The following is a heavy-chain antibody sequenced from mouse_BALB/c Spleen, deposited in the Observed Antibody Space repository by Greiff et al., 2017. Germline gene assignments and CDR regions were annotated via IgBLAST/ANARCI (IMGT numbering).Heavy chain of an antibody. CDR2: ISSGGGST. CDR3: ARESDYYGSSHAMDY. Sequence: DVMLVESGGGLVKPGGSLKLSCAASGFAFSSYDMSWVRQTPEKRLEWVAYISSGGGSTYYPDTVKGRFTISRDNAKNTLYLQMSSLKSEDTAMYYCARESDYYGSSHAMDYWGQGTSVTVSS. J-gene: IGHJ4*01. V-gene: IGHV5-12-1*01. D-gene: IGHD1-1*01. CDR1: GFAFSSYD.